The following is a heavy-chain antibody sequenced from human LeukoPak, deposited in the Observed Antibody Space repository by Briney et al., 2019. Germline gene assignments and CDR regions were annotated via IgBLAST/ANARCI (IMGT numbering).Heavy chain of an antibody. CDR1: GGSISSGSYY. CDR3: ARGDGDPYSFDY. V-gene: IGHV4-61*02. CDR2: IYTSGST. D-gene: IGHD4-17*01. Sequence: SETLSLTCTVSGGSISSGSYYWSWIRQPAGKELESIGRIYTSGSTNYNPSLKSRVTISVDTSKNQFSLKLSSVTAADTAVYYCARGDGDPYSFDYWGQGTLVTVSS. J-gene: IGHJ4*02.